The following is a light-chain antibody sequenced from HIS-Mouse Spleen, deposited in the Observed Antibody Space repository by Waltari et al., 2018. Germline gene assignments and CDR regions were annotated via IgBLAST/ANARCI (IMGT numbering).Light chain of an antibody. CDR2: LGS. CDR3: MQALQTPLT. J-gene: IGKJ4*01. V-gene: IGKV2-28*01. CDR1: QGLLHSNGYNY. Sequence: DIVMTHSPLSLPVTPGEPASIPCRSSQGLLHSNGYNYLDWYLQKPGQSPQLLIYLGSNRASGVPDRFSGSGSGTDFTLKISRVEAEDVGVYYCMQALQTPLTFGGGTKVEIK.